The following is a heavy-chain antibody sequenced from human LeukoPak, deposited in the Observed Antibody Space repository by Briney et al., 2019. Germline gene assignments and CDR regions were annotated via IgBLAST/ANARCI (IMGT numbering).Heavy chain of an antibody. CDR2: INHSGST. D-gene: IGHD4-17*01. Sequence: KPSETLSLTCAVYGGSFSGYYWSWIRQPPGKGLEWIGEINHSGSTNYNPSLKSRVTISVGTSKNQFSLKLSPVTAADTAVYYCARGTTRSPPRVWGQGTLVTVSS. CDR1: GGSFSGYY. J-gene: IGHJ4*02. CDR3: ARGTTRSPPRV. V-gene: IGHV4-34*01.